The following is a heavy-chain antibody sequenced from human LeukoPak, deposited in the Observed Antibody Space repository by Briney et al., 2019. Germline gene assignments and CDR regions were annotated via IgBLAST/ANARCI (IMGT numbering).Heavy chain of an antibody. V-gene: IGHV4-39*07. CDR1: GGSINSSSYY. J-gene: IGHJ4*02. CDR3: ARGPQRDYSNYFLDY. CDR2: IYYSGST. D-gene: IGHD4-11*01. Sequence: PSETLSLTCTVSGGSINSSSYYWGWIRQPPGKGLEWIGTIYYSGSTNYNPSLKSRVTISVDTSKNQFSLKLSSVTAADTAVYYCARGPQRDYSNYFLDYWGQGTLVTVSS.